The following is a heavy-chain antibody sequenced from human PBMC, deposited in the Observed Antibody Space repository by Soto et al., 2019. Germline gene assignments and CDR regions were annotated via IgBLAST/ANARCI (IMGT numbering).Heavy chain of an antibody. CDR3: ARLVYDTRLNYMYFDF. CDR2: IFHDGTA. Sequence: SETLSLTCAVSGVSISSGNWWTWVRQSPQRGLEYIGEIFHDGTANYYPSFERRVAISVDTSKNQFSLKLTSVTAADTAIYFCARLVYDTRLNYMYFDFWGQGTPGTVSA. D-gene: IGHD3-10*01. J-gene: IGHJ4*02. CDR1: GVSISSGNW. V-gene: IGHV4-4*02.